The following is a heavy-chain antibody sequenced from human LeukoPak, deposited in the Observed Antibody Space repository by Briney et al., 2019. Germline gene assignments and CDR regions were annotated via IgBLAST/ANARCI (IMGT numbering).Heavy chain of an antibody. D-gene: IGHD6-13*01. CDR1: GYTFSSYD. J-gene: IGHJ4*02. V-gene: IGHV1-8*01. CDR3: TRGLRREQQLLRAFDD. Sequence: ASVKVSCKASGYTFSSYDINWVRQATGLGHEWMGWMNPNSGNTGYAQKFQGRVSMTSNTSISTAYMELSSLRSEDTAVYYCTRGLRREQQLLRAFDDWGQGTLVTVSS. CDR2: MNPNSGNT.